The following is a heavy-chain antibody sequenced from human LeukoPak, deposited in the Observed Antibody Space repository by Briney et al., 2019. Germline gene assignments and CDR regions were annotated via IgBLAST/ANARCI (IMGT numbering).Heavy chain of an antibody. CDR2: IYYTGSA. V-gene: IGHV4-39*01. D-gene: IGHD2-2*01. Sequence: SETLSLTCSVSGASICSSSFYWGWIRQPPGKGLEWIGSIYYTGSADYNPSLKSRVTISVDTSKNQFSLKLTSVTAADAAVSYCARHRYCNSSSCYAFDSWGQRTLVTVSS. CDR1: GASICSSSFY. CDR3: ARHRYCNSSSCYAFDS. J-gene: IGHJ4*02.